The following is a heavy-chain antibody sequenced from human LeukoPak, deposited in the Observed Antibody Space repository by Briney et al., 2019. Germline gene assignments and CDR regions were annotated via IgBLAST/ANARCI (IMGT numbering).Heavy chain of an antibody. V-gene: IGHV3-23*01. CDR1: GFTFSSYA. CDR3: AKSRYCSSTSCQIDY. J-gene: IGHJ4*02. CDR2: ISGSGGTT. Sequence: PGGSLRLSCAASGFTFSSYAMSWVRKAPGKGLEWVSVISGSGGTTYSADSVKGRFTISRDNSKNTLYLQMNSLRAEDTAVYYCAKSRYCSSTSCQIDYWGPGTLVTFSS. D-gene: IGHD2-2*01.